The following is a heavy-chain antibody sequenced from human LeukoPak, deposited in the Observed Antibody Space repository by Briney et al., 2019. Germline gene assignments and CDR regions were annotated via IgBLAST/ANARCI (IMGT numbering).Heavy chain of an antibody. CDR2: IYYSGDT. Sequence: SETLSLTCTVSGDSISSSYWSWIRQPPGKGLEWIGYIYYSGDTKYNPSLKSRVTISIDTSKNQFSLKLSSVTAADTAVYYCARGGSSWQSFDYWGQGTLVTVSS. CDR1: GDSISSSY. J-gene: IGHJ4*02. CDR3: ARGGSSWQSFDY. V-gene: IGHV4-59*12. D-gene: IGHD6-13*01.